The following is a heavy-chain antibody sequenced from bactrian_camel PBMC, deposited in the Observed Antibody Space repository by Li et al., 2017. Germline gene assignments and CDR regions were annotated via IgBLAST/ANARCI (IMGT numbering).Heavy chain of an antibody. D-gene: IGHD7*01. CDR1: GYTTRINC. V-gene: IGHV3S6*01. J-gene: IGHJ4*01. Sequence: HVQLVESGGGSVQAGGSLRLSCLTTGYTTRINCVSWFRQAPGKEREEVANIWPEDGDTRYHDSVKGRFTISQDNGKNAVYLQMNDLKPEDTGVYYCAAVDTPPPVAVLCSRGYRSSYSTRIKYWGQGTQVTVS. CDR3: AAVDTPPPVAVLCSRGYRSSYSTRIKY. CDR2: IWPEDGDT.